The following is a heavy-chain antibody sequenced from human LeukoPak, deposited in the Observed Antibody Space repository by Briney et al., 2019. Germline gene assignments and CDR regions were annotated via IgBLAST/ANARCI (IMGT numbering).Heavy chain of an antibody. J-gene: IGHJ3*02. CDR1: GYRFTSYW. CDR2: IYPGDSDT. D-gene: IGHD3-22*01. V-gene: IGHV5-51*01. Sequence: GESLKISCKGSGYRFTSYWIGWVRQMPGKGLEWMGIIYPGDSDTRYSPSFQGQVSISADKSITTGYLQWRSPKASDTAMYYCARQRSTAYYDSSGLPYDAFDIWGQGTMVTVSS. CDR3: ARQRSTAYYDSSGLPYDAFDI.